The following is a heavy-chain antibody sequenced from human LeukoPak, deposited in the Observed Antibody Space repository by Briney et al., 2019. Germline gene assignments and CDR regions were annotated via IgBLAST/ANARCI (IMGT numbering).Heavy chain of an antibody. CDR2: INPSGGST. CDR1: GYTFTSYY. D-gene: IGHD3-10*01. J-gene: IGHJ4*02. V-gene: IGHV1-46*01. CDR3: ARPGAGEALDY. Sequence: ASVKVSCKASGYTFTSYYMHWVRQAPGQGLEWMGIINPSGGSTSYAQKFQGRVTMTRDTSTSTVYMELSSLRSEDTAVYYYARPGAGEALDYWGQGTLVTVSS.